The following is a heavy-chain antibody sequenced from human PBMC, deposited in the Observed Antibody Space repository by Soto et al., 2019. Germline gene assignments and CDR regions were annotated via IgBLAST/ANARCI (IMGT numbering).Heavy chain of an antibody. V-gene: IGHV4-59*01. CDR2: IYYRGST. Sequence: TVSGGSISGYYWSWIRQSPGKGLEYIGYIYYRGSTNYNPSLKSRVTMSVDTSRNQFSLKVNSVTAADTAVYYCARQQLLPFYYALDVWGQGTTVTVYS. D-gene: IGHD6-13*01. J-gene: IGHJ6*02. CDR1: GGSISGYY. CDR3: ARQQLLPFYYALDV.